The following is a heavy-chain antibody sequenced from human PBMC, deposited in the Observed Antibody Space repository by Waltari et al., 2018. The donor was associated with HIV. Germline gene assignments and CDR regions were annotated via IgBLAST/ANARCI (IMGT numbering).Heavy chain of an antibody. Sequence: QVQMVWPGGGGKKPGASVQLSRSAAGLTVSAHDIHWVRQAPGQGLEWMGRINPNTGGTNYAQKFQGSVTMTRDTSISTAYMEVSRLRSDDTAVYYCARLIEYGDYGVDSWGQGTLVTVSS. J-gene: IGHJ4*02. CDR2: INPNTGGT. CDR3: ARLIEYGDYGVDS. D-gene: IGHD4-17*01. CDR1: GLTVSAHD. V-gene: IGHV1-2*06.